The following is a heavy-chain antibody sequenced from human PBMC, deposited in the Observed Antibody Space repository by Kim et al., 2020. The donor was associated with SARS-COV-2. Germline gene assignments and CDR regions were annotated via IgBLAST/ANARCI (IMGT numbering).Heavy chain of an antibody. CDR2: ISYDGSNK. D-gene: IGHD3-10*01. CDR1: GFTFSSYG. V-gene: IGHV3-30*18. J-gene: IGHJ4*01. Sequence: GGSLRLSCAASGFTFSSYGMHWVRQAPGKGLEWVAVISYDGSNKYYADSVKGRFTISRDNSKNTLYLQMNSLRAEDTAVYYCAKDRRRGSGSFRFDYWG. CDR3: AKDRRRGSGSFRFDY.